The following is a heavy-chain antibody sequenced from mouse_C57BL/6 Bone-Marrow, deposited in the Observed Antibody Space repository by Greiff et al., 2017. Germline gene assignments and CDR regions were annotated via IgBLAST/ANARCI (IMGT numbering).Heavy chain of an antibody. CDR3: ARSGVYGYDVCAD. D-gene: IGHD2-2*01. CDR2: IDPEDGET. J-gene: IGHJ3*01. Sequence: EVKLMESGAELVKPGASVKLSCTASGFNIKDYYMHWVKQRTEQGLEWIGRIDPEDGETKYAPQFQGKATITADTSSNTAYLQLSSLTSEDTAVYYCARSGVYGYDVCADWGQGTLVTVSA. V-gene: IGHV14-2*01. CDR1: GFNIKDYY.